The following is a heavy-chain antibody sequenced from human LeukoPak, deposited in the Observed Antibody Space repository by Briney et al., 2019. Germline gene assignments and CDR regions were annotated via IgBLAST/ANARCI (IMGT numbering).Heavy chain of an antibody. CDR1: GFTFSSYS. CDR3: ARGPDSGSYYFDY. J-gene: IGHJ4*02. D-gene: IGHD1-26*01. CDR2: TSSSSYI. Sequence: PGGSLRLPCAASGFTFSSYSMNWVRQAPGKGLEWVSSTSSSSYIYYADSVKGRFTISRDNAKNSLYLQMNSLRAEDTAVYYCARGPDSGSYYFDYWGQGTLVTVSS. V-gene: IGHV3-21*01.